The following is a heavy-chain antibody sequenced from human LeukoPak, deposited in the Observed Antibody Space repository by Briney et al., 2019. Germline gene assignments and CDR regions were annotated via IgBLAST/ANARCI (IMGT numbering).Heavy chain of an antibody. CDR3: ARDVSSSGYYTPLDY. V-gene: IGHV4-59*12. CDR1: GGSISSYY. Sequence: SETLSLTCTVSGGSISSYYWSWIRQPPGKGLEWIGYIYYSGSTNYNPSLKSRVTISVDTSKNQFSLKLSSVTAADTAVYYCARDVSSSGYYTPLDYWGQGTLVTVSS. CDR2: IYYSGST. D-gene: IGHD3-22*01. J-gene: IGHJ4*02.